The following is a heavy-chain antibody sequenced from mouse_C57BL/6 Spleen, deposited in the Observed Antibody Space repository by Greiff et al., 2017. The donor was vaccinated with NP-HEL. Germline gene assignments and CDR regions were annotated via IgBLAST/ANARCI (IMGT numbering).Heavy chain of an antibody. D-gene: IGHD2-4*01. V-gene: IGHV1-72*01. CDR1: GYTFTSYW. CDR2: IDPNSGGT. J-gene: IGHJ2*01. Sequence: VQGVESGAELVKPGASVKLSCKASGYTFTSYWMHWVKQRPGRGLEWIGRIDPNSGGTKYNEKFKSKATLTVDKPSSTAYMQLSSLTSEDSAVYYCASEDYDGDYFDYWGQGTTLTVSS. CDR3: ASEDYDGDYFDY.